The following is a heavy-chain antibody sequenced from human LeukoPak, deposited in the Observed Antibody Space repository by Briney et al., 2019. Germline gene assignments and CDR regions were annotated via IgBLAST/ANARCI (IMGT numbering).Heavy chain of an antibody. V-gene: IGHV1-2*02. J-gene: IGHJ5*02. D-gene: IGHD2-2*01. CDR1: GYTFTGYY. CDR2: INPNSGGT. CDR3: ARDRITDCSTTSCTIANWFDP. Sequence: ASVKVSCKASGYTFTGYYMHWVRQAPGQGLEGMGGINPNSGGTNYAQKFQGRVTMTRDTSISTAYMELSRLRSDDTAVYYCARDRITDCSTTSCTIANWFDPWGQGTLVTVSS.